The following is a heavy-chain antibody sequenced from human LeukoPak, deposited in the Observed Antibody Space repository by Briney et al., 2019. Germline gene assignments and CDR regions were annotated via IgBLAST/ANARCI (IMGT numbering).Heavy chain of an antibody. CDR1: GGSFSGYY. CDR2: INHSGST. Sequence: SETLSLTCAVYGGSFSGYYWSWIRQPPGKGLEWIGEINHSGSTNYNPSLKSRVTISVDTSKNQFSLKLSSVTAADTAVYYRARQAGGYWGQGTLVTVSS. D-gene: IGHD1-26*01. CDR3: ARQAGGY. V-gene: IGHV4-34*01. J-gene: IGHJ4*02.